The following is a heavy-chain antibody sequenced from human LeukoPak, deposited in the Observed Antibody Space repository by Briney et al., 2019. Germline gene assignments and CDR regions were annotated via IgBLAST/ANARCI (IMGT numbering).Heavy chain of an antibody. Sequence: SETLSLTCAVYGGSFSGYYWSWVRQPPGKGLEWVGEINHSGSTNYNPSLKSRDTISVHTSKNQFSLKLSSVTAADTAVYYCARGRLAAAGTSDYWGQGTLVTVSS. CDR2: INHSGST. J-gene: IGHJ4*02. CDR1: GGSFSGYY. CDR3: ARGRLAAAGTSDY. D-gene: IGHD6-13*01. V-gene: IGHV4-34*01.